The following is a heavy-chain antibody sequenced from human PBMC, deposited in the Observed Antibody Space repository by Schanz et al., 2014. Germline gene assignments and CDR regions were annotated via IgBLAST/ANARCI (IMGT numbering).Heavy chain of an antibody. V-gene: IGHV3-30*04. J-gene: IGHJ3*02. D-gene: IGHD5-18*01. CDR1: GFSFSTYA. CDR2: ILYDGSKT. Sequence: QVQLVESGGGVVQPGRSLRLSCAASGFSFSTYAMHWVRQAPGKGLEWVAVILYDGSKTYYADSVKGRFTISRDNSKNTLSLQMNSLRAEDTAVYYCAREEGYGYVPGAFDIWGQGTMVTVSS. CDR3: AREEGYGYVPGAFDI.